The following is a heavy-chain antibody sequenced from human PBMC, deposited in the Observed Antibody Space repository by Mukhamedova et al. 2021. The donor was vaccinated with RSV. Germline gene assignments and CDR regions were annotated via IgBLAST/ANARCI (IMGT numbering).Heavy chain of an antibody. CDR3: RIRICIVGAIDEFDY. V-gene: IGHV3-73*01. Sequence: AYAASVKGRFTISRDDSKNTAYLQMNSLKTEDTAVYYCRIRICIVGAIDEFDYWGQGTLVTVSS. D-gene: IGHD1-26*01. J-gene: IGHJ4*02.